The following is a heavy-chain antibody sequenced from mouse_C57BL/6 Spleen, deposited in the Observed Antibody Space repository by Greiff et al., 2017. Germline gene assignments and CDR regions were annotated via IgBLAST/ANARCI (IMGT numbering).Heavy chain of an antibody. D-gene: IGHD2-4*01. CDR3: ARGVYDYDGLDY. CDR2: ISYDGRN. CDR1: GYSITSGYY. J-gene: IGHJ2*01. V-gene: IGHV3-6*01. Sequence: EVKLMESGPGLVKPSQSLSLTCSVTGYSITSGYYWNWIRQFPGNKLEWMGYISYDGRNNYNPSLKNRISITLDTSKNKFFLTLNSVTTEDTATYYCARGVYDYDGLDYWGQGTTLTVAS.